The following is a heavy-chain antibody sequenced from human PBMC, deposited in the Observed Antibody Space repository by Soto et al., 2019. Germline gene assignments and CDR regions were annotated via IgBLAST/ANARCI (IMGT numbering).Heavy chain of an antibody. J-gene: IGHJ6*02. CDR2: ISYDGSYK. CDR1: GFTFSSYG. Sequence: QVQLVESGGGVVQPRRSLRLSCVASGFTFSSYGMHWVRQAPGKGLEWVAVISYDGSYKYYADSVKGRLTISRDNSKNTVYLQMNSLRGEDTAVYYCAKGQHCSSTSCYFYHYGMDVWGQGTTVAVSS. CDR3: AKGQHCSSTSCYFYHYGMDV. V-gene: IGHV3-30*18. D-gene: IGHD2-2*01.